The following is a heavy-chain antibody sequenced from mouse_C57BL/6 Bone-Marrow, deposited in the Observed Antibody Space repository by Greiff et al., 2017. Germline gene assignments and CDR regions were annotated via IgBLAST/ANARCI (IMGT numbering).Heavy chain of an antibody. V-gene: IGHV14-3*01. D-gene: IGHD2-4*01. CDR2: IDPANGNT. CDR1: GFNIKNTY. Sequence: EVQLQQSVAELVRPGASVKLSCTASGFNIKNTYMHWVKQRPEQGLEWIGRIDPANGNTKYAPKFQGKATITATTSSNTAYLQLSSLTSEDTAFYYCARFSYDYDEGYAMDYWGQGTSVTVSS. J-gene: IGHJ4*01. CDR3: ARFSYDYDEGYAMDY.